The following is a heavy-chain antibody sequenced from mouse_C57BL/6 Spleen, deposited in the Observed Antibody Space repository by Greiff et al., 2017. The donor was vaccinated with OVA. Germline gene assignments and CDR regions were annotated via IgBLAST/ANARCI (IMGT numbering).Heavy chain of an antibody. CDR2: IYPGDGDT. V-gene: IGHV1-82*01. J-gene: IGHJ3*01. CDR3: AKEIGFAY. CDR1: GYAFSSSW. Sequence: VQLQQSGPELVKPGASVKISCKASGYAFSSSWMNWVKQRPGKGLEWIGRIYPGDGDTNYNGKFKGKATLTADKSSSTAYMQLSSLTSEDSAVXFCAKEIGFAYWGQGTLVTVSA.